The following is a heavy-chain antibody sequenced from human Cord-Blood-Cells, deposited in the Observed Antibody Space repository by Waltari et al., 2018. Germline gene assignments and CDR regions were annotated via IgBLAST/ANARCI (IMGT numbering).Heavy chain of an antibody. CDR3: ARDLTYSGSYYWFDP. D-gene: IGHD1-26*01. J-gene: IGHJ5*02. Sequence: QVKLVQSGAEVKKPGSSVKVSCKASGGTVSSFAISWVRKATGQGLEWMGGIIPIFGTANYAQKFQGRVTITADESTSTAYMELSSLRSEDTAVYYCARDLTYSGSYYWFDPWGQGTLVTVSS. CDR2: IIPIFGTA. V-gene: IGHV1-69*01. CDR1: GGTVSSFA.